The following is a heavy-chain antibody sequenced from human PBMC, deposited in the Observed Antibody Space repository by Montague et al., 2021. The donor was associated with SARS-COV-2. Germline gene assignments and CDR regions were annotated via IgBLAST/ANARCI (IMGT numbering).Heavy chain of an antibody. CDR3: ARVPPYYYDSSGYYCGAFDI. J-gene: IGHJ3*02. CDR2: IYTSGST. CDR1: GGSISSGSYY. D-gene: IGHD3-22*01. V-gene: IGHV4-61*02. Sequence: TLSLTCTVSGGSISSGSYYWSWIRQPAGKGLEWIGRIYTSGSTNYNPSLKSRVTISVDTSKNQFSLKLSSVTAADTAVYYCARVPPYYYDSSGYYCGAFDIWGQGTMVTVSS.